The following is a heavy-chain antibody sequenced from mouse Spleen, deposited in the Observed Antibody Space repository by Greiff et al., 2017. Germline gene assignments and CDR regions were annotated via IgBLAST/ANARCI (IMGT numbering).Heavy chain of an antibody. CDR1: GYTFTDYN. J-gene: IGHJ1*03. CDR2: INPNNGGT. CDR3: ARGRGELWYFDV. Sequence: EVQGVESGPELVKPGASVKIPCKASGYTFTDYNMDWVKQSHGKSLEWIGDINPNNGGTIYNQKFKGKATLTVDKSSSTAYMELRSLTSEDTAVYYCARGRGELWYFDVWGTGTTVTVSS. V-gene: IGHV1-18*01.